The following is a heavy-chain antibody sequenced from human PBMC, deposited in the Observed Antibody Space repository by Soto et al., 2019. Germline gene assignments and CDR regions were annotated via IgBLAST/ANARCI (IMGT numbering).Heavy chain of an antibody. CDR2: ISGSGGST. V-gene: IGHV3-23*01. D-gene: IGHD3-10*01. Sequence: GGSLRLSCAASGFTFSSYAMSWVRQAPGKGLEWVSAISGSGGSTYYADSVKGRFTISRDNSKNTLYLQMNSLRAEDTAVYYCAKRSYGSGSYFHYYYMDVWGKGTTVTVSS. CDR3: AKRSYGSGSYFHYYYMDV. CDR1: GFTFSSYA. J-gene: IGHJ6*03.